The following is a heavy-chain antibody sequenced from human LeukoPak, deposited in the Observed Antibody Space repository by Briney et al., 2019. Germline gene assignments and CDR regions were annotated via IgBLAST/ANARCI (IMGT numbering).Heavy chain of an antibody. D-gene: IGHD3-22*01. V-gene: IGHV4-4*07. CDR3: ARGPYSYDSSGAFDI. CDR1: GGSISSYY. Sequence: PSETLSLTCTVSGGSISSYYWSWIRQPAGKGLEWIGRIYTSGSTNYNPSLKSRVTMSVDTSKNQFSLKLSSVTAADTAVYYCARGPYSYDSSGAFDIWGQGTMVTVSS. CDR2: IYTSGST. J-gene: IGHJ3*02.